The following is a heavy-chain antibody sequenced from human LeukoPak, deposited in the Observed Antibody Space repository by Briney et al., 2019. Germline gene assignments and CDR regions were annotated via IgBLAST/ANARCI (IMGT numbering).Heavy chain of an antibody. V-gene: IGHV3-23*01. CDR2: LSENGDST. CDR1: GFTVSTYA. CDR3: TRSYWGDY. J-gene: IGHJ4*02. Sequence: GGSLRLSCAASGFTVSTYAMSWVRQAPGKGLEWVSTLSENGDSTYYADSVKGRFTVSRDNSKNTLYLQMNSLRAEDTAVYYCTRSYWGDYWGQGTLVTVSS. D-gene: IGHD1-26*01.